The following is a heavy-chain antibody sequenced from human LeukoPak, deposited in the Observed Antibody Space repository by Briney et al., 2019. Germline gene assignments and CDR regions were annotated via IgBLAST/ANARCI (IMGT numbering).Heavy chain of an antibody. V-gene: IGHV4-59*01. Sequence: SETLSLTCTVSGGSISSYYWNWIRQPPGKGLECIGYIYYSGITNYNPSLKSRVTISVDTSKNQFSLKLSSVTAADTAVYYCARSPYSSSTAFDIWGQGTMVTVSS. CDR1: GGSISSYY. CDR3: ARSPYSSSTAFDI. J-gene: IGHJ3*02. D-gene: IGHD6-6*01. CDR2: IYYSGIT.